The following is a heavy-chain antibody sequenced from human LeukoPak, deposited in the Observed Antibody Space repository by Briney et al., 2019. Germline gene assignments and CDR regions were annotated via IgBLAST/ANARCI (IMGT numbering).Heavy chain of an antibody. V-gene: IGHV3-23*01. CDR2: ISGSGGTT. J-gene: IGHJ6*03. Sequence: GGSLRLSCAASGFTFSSYAMSWVRQAPGKGLEWVSAISGSGGTTYYADSVKGRFTISRDNAKNTLYLQMNSLRAEDTAVYYCARVEYYYYYMDVWGKGTTVTVSS. CDR3: ARVEYYYYYMDV. CDR1: GFTFSSYA.